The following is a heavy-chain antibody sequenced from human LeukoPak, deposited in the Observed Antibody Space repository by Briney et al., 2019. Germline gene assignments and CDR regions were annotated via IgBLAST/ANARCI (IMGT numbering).Heavy chain of an antibody. D-gene: IGHD1-26*01. J-gene: IGHJ4*02. Sequence: GGSLRLSCAASGFTFSSYGMHWVRQAPGKGLEWVAVISYDGSNKYYADSVKGRFTISRDNSKNTLYLQMNSLRAEDTAVYYCAKDRVGGATGYYFDYWGQGTLVTVPS. V-gene: IGHV3-30*18. CDR2: ISYDGSNK. CDR1: GFTFSSYG. CDR3: AKDRVGGATGYYFDY.